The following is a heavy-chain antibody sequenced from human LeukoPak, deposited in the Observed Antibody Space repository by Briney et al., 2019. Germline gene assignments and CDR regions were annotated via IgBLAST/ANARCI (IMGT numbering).Heavy chain of an antibody. D-gene: IGHD3-22*01. CDR1: GLTFSSDW. V-gene: IGHV3-74*03. J-gene: IGHJ4*02. CDR2: INSDSTIT. Sequence: GGSLRLSCVASGLTFSSDWMVWVRQAPGKGLVWLSHINSDSTITTYADSVRGRFTISRDNAKNSLYLQMNSLRVEDTALYYCLRGFPGRHGYWYYWGQGTLVTVSS. CDR3: LRGFPGRHGYWYY.